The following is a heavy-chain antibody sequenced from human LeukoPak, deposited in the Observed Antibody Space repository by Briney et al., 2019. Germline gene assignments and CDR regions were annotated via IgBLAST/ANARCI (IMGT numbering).Heavy chain of an antibody. J-gene: IGHJ5*02. CDR1: GGSISSYY. D-gene: IGHD6-13*01. Sequence: TPSETLSLTCTVSGGSISSYYWSWIRQPPGKGLEWIWYIYYSGSTNYNPSLKSRVTISVDTSKNQFSLKLSSVTAADTAVYYCARGEESSSSGTWFDPWGQGTLVTVSS. CDR2: IYYSGST. V-gene: IGHV4-59*08. CDR3: ARGEESSSSGTWFDP.